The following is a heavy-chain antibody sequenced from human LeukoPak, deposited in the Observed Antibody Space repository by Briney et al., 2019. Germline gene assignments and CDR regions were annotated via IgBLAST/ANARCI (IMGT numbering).Heavy chain of an antibody. CDR3: ARGLRYCSGGSCTINWFDP. D-gene: IGHD2-15*01. Sequence: PSETLSLTCAVYGGSFSGYYWSWIRQPPGKGLEWIGEINHSGSTNYNPSLKSRVTISVDTSKNQFSLKLSSVTAADTAVYYCARGLRYCSGGSCTINWFDPWGRGTLVTVSS. CDR1: GGSFSGYY. J-gene: IGHJ5*02. CDR2: INHSGST. V-gene: IGHV4-34*01.